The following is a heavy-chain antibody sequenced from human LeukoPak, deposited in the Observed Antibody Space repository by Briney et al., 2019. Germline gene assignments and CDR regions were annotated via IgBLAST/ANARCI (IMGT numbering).Heavy chain of an antibody. D-gene: IGHD2-2*01. Sequence: GGSLRLSCAASGFTFSSYSMNWVRQAPGKGLEWVSSISSSSSYIYYADSVKGRFTISRDNAKNSLYLQMNSLRAEDTAVYYCARDERVYCSSTSCFYFDYWGQGTLVTVSS. J-gene: IGHJ4*02. CDR1: GFTFSSYS. V-gene: IGHV3-21*01. CDR3: ARDERVYCSSTSCFYFDY. CDR2: ISSSSSYI.